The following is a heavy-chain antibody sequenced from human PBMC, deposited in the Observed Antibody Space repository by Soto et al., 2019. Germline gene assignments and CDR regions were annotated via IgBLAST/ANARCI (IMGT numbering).Heavy chain of an antibody. CDR1: GFTFSIYG. Sequence: QVQLVESGGGVVQPGRSLRLSCAASGFTFSIYGMHWVRQAPGKGLEWVAVIWNDGSNKYYGDSVKGRFTISRDNSKNTLYLDMTSLRADDTAVYYCARAVGPFDYWGQGTLVTVSS. CDR3: ARAVGPFDY. CDR2: IWNDGSNK. V-gene: IGHV3-33*01. J-gene: IGHJ4*02. D-gene: IGHD3-16*01.